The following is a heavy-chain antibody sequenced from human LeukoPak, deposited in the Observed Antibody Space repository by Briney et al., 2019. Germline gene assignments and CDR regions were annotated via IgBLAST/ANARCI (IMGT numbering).Heavy chain of an antibody. V-gene: IGHV3-30*02. D-gene: IGHD2-8*02. CDR3: AKITGGGYYYYYMDV. CDR1: GFPFSTYG. J-gene: IGHJ6*03. Sequence: GGSLRLSCAASGFPFSTYGMRWVRQAPGKGLEWVAFIRNDGSNKYYADSVKGRFTISRDNSKNTLYLQMNSLRPDDTAVYYCAKITGGGYYYYYMDVWGKGTTVTVSS. CDR2: IRNDGSNK.